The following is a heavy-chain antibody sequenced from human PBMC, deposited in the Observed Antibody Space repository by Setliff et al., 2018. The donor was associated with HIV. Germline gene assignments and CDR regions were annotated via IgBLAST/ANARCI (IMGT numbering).Heavy chain of an antibody. CDR3: IIAYSSGWLAPMGFDS. D-gene: IGHD6-19*01. J-gene: IGHJ4*02. CDR1: AGSIRSSTYY. V-gene: IGHV4-39*01. Sequence: TSETLSLTCTVSAGSIRSSTYYWAWIRQPPGKGLEWIGTIYYSGSTYYNPSLKSRATISVDMSKNQFSLRLNSVTAADTAVYYCIIAYSSGWLAPMGFDSWGQGTLVTVSS. CDR2: IYYSGST.